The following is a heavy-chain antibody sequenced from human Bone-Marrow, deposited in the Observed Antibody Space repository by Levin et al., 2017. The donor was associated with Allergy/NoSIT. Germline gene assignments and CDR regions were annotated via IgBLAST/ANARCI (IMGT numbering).Heavy chain of an antibody. D-gene: IGHD2-2*03. Sequence: GESLKISCAASGFTFSSYSMNWVRQAPGKGPEWVSSISTGNSYIYYADSVKGRFTISRDNAKNSLYLQMNSLRAEDTAVYYCARDYSYGYCSSTTCRNWYFDLWGRGTLVTVSS. CDR1: GFTFSSYS. V-gene: IGHV3-21*01. J-gene: IGHJ2*01. CDR2: ISTGNSYI. CDR3: ARDYSYGYCSSTTCRNWYFDL.